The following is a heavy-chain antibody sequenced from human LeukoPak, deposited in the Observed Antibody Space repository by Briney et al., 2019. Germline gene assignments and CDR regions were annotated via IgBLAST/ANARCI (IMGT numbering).Heavy chain of an antibody. J-gene: IGHJ4*02. V-gene: IGHV4-59*01. CDR2: IYYSGST. CDR3: ARAAAWRLLNYFDN. Sequence: SETLSLTCTVSGGSISSYYWSWIRQPAGKGLEWIGYIYYSGSTNYNPSLKSRVAISVDTPKNQFSLRLTSVTAADTAVYYCARAAAWRLLNYFDNWGQGTLVTVSS. CDR1: GGSISSYY. D-gene: IGHD3-22*01.